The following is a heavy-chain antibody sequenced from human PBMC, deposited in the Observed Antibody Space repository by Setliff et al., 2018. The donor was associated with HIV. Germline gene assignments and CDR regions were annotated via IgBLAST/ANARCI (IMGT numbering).Heavy chain of an antibody. V-gene: IGHV4-34*01. CDR1: GESLSDYY. CDR3: ARGGTVSADFDS. CDR2: INPNKSS. Sequence: SETLSLTCAVYGESLSDYYWRWIRQPPGKGLEWIGEINPNKSSDYNPSLKSRVTASVDTAKNQFSLSLNSVTAADTAVYFCARGGTVSADFDSWGQGTLVTVSS. D-gene: IGHD6-19*01. J-gene: IGHJ4*02.